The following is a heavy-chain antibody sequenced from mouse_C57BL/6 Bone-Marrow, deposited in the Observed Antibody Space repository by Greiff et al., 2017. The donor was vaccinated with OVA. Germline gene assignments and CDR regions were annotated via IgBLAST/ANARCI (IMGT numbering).Heavy chain of an antibody. D-gene: IGHD1-1*01. CDR1: GYTFTSYW. Sequence: QVQLQQPGAELVKPGASVKLSCKASGYTFTSYWMHWVKQRPGQGLEWIGMIHPNSGSTNYNEKFKSKATLTVDKSSSTAYMQLSSLTSEDSAVYYCARFPYYYGSSPWFAYWGQGTLVTVSA. CDR2: IHPNSGST. CDR3: ARFPYYYGSSPWFAY. V-gene: IGHV1-64*01. J-gene: IGHJ3*01.